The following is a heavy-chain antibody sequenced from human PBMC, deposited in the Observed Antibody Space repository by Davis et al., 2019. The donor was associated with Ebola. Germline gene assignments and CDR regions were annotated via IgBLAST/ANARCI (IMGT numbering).Heavy chain of an antibody. Sequence: GESLKISCVGSGFTFSSYGMHWVRQAPGKGLEWVAFISYDGGYKYYADSVKGRFTISRDNSKNTLYLQMNSLRAEDTAVFHCAKAAVTGTWLSYIDYWGQGTLVTVSS. CDR1: GFTFSSYG. D-gene: IGHD6-19*01. CDR3: AKAAVTGTWLSYIDY. CDR2: ISYDGGYK. V-gene: IGHV3-30*18. J-gene: IGHJ4*02.